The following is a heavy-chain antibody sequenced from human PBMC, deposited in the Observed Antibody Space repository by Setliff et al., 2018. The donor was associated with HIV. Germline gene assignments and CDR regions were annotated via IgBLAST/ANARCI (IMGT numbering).Heavy chain of an antibody. CDR2: IYHSGST. CDR3: ARRRETIVVVIGIPNWYFDL. D-gene: IGHD2-21*01. J-gene: IGHJ2*01. V-gene: IGHV4-38-2*01. CDR1: GYSISSGYY. Sequence: NPSETLSLTCAVSGYSISSGYYWGWIRQPPGKGLEWIGTIYHSGSTYYNPSLKSRVTISVDTSKNQFSLGLSSVTAADSAVYYCARRRETIVVVIGIPNWYFDLWGRGTLVTVSS.